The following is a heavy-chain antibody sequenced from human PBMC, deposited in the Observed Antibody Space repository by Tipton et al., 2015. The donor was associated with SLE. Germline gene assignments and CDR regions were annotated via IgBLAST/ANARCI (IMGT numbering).Heavy chain of an antibody. CDR1: GYSFTSHW. Sequence: QLVQSGAEVKKPGQSLRISCKASGYSFTSHWIGWVRQMPGKGLEWMGIVYPGDSDARYSPSFQGQVIVSADKSINSAYLHWSSLKASDTAIYYCARRNGYNPPYVDDWGQGTLVTFSS. V-gene: IGHV5-51*03. J-gene: IGHJ4*02. D-gene: IGHD5-24*01. CDR2: VYPGDSDA. CDR3: ARRNGYNPPYVDD.